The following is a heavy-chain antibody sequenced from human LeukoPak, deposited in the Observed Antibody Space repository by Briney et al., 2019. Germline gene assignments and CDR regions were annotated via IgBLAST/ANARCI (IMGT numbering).Heavy chain of an antibody. CDR3: ARLGVPYYYYYYMDV. CDR2: IYYSGST. D-gene: IGHD2-2*01. J-gene: IGHJ6*03. V-gene: IGHV4-39*01. CDR1: GFTFSDDY. Sequence: PGGSLRLSCAVSGFTFSDDYMSWIRQPPGKGLEWIGSIYYSGSTYYNPSLKSRVTISVDTSKNQFSLKLSSVTAADTAVYYCARLGVPYYYYYYMDVWGKGTTVTVSS.